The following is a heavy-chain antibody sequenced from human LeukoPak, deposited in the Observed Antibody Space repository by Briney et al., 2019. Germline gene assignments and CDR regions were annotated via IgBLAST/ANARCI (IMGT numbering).Heavy chain of an antibody. CDR1: GFTFSSYA. J-gene: IGHJ4*02. D-gene: IGHD3-22*01. V-gene: IGHV3-23*01. CDR2: ISGNGDSS. Sequence: GGSLRLSCAASGFTFSSYAMSWVRQAPGKGLEWVSAISGNGDSSYYADSVKGRFTISRDNSKSTLFLQVNSLRAEDTAVYYCAKRDAYDTSGFSPLFDYWGQGTLVTVSS. CDR3: AKRDAYDTSGFSPLFDY.